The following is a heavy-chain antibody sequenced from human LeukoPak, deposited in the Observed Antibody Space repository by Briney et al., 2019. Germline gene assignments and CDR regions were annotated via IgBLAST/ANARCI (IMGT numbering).Heavy chain of an antibody. J-gene: IGHJ6*03. Sequence: SETLSLTCTVSGGSISSHYWSWIRQPPGKGLEWIAYIYYSGSTNYNPSLKSRVTISVDTSKNQFSLKLSSVTAADTAVYYCARVAVTTLSYYYYYMDVWGKGTTVTVSS. CDR3: ARVAVTTLSYYYYYMDV. CDR2: IYYSGST. CDR1: GGSISSHY. V-gene: IGHV4-59*11. D-gene: IGHD4-17*01.